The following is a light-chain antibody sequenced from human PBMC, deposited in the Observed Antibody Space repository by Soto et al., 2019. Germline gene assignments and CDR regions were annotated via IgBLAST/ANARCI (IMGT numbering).Light chain of an antibody. Sequence: EIVMTQSPATLSVSPGERATLSCRASQSVSSTVAWYQQRRGQAPRLLIYDASTRATGSPARFSGSGSGTEFSRTISSLQSEDFPVYYCQKYNNWPRTFGHGTMVAIK. J-gene: IGKJ1*01. CDR1: QSVSST. CDR3: QKYNNWPRT. V-gene: IGKV3-15*01. CDR2: DAS.